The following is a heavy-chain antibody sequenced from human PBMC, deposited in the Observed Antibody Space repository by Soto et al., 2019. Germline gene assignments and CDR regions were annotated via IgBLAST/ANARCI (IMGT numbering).Heavy chain of an antibody. CDR3: ARKDKSGYFNWFDP. J-gene: IGHJ5*02. V-gene: IGHV5-51*01. CDR1: GYRFTSYW. Sequence: GESLKISCRTSGYRFTSYWIALVRQMPGKGLEWMGIIFPSDSDTRYSPSFQGQVTISADRSTSTVFLQWASLKASDTAVYFCARKDKSGYFNWFDPWGQGTLVTVSS. CDR2: IFPSDSDT. D-gene: IGHD3-22*01.